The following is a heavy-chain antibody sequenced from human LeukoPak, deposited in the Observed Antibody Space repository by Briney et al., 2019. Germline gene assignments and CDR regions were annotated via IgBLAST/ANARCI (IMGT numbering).Heavy chain of an antibody. V-gene: IGHV4-4*07. J-gene: IGHJ4*02. CDR2: IYTSGST. D-gene: IGHD5-12*01. Sequence: SETLSLTCTVSGGSISSYYWSWIRQPAGKGLEWIGRIYTSGSTNYNPSLKSRVTISVDTSKNQFSLKLSSVTAADTAVYYCARGSWRASLSRRSGYDPVGFDYWGQGTLVTVSS. CDR3: ARGSWRASLSRRSGYDPVGFDY. CDR1: GGSISSYY.